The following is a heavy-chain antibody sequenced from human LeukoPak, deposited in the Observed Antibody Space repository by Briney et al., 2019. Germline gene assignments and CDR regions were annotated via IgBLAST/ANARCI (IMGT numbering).Heavy chain of an antibody. D-gene: IGHD2-2*01. J-gene: IGHJ4*02. CDR3: AHRSGVVVPSYFDY. CDR2: IYWNDDK. V-gene: IGHV2-5*01. Sequence: ESGPTLVKPTQTLTLTCTFSGFSLSTSGVGVGWIRQPPGKALEWLALIYWNDDKRYSPSLKSRLTITKDTSKNQVVLTMTNMDPVDTATYYCAHRSGVVVPSYFDYWGQGTLVTVSS. CDR1: GFSLSTSGVG.